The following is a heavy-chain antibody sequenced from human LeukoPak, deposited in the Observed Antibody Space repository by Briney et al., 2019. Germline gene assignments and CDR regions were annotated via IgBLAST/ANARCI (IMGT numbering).Heavy chain of an antibody. CDR3: AKGLIVATRPYYFDH. Sequence: GGSLRLSCAASGFTFSSYAMSWVRQAPGKGLEWVSAISGSGGSTYYADSVKGRFTISRDNSKNTLYLQMNSLRAEDTAVYNCAKGLIVATRPYYFDHWGHGTLVTVSS. V-gene: IGHV3-23*01. CDR1: GFTFSSYA. CDR2: ISGSGGST. D-gene: IGHD5-12*01. J-gene: IGHJ4*01.